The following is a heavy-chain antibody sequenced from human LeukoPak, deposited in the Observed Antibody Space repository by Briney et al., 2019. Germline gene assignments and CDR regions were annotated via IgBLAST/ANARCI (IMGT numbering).Heavy chain of an antibody. J-gene: IGHJ4*02. CDR3: ARHSPVPYSE. D-gene: IGHD2-15*01. V-gene: IGHV3-48*03. Sequence: PGGSLTLSCAASGFTFSSYEMNWVRQARGKGLEWVSYISSSGSTIYYADSVKGRFTISRDNAKNSLYLQMNSLRAEDTAVYYCARHSPVPYSEWGQGTLVTVSS. CDR1: GFTFSSYE. CDR2: ISSSGSTI.